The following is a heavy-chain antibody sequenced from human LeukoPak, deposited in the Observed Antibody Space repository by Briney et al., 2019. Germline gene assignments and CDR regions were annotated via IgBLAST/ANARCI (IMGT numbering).Heavy chain of an antibody. CDR3: ARVSSDIVVVVAATARDFDY. D-gene: IGHD2-15*01. V-gene: IGHV1-18*01. Sequence: ASVKVSCKASGGTFSSYAISWVRQAPGQGLEWMGWISAYNGNTNYAQKLQGRVTMTTDTSTSTAYMELRSLRSDDTAVYYCARVSSDIVVVVAATARDFDYWGQGTLVTVSS. CDR2: ISAYNGNT. J-gene: IGHJ4*02. CDR1: GGTFSSYA.